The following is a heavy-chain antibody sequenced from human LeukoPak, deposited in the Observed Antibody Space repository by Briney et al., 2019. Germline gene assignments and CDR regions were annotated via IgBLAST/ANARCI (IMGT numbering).Heavy chain of an antibody. Sequence: PVGSLRLSRAASAFTFSSYGMHWVRQAPGKGLEWVAFIRYDGSNKYYADSVKGRFTISRDNSKNTLYLQMNSLRAEDTAVYYCAKSGYDFGGWFDPWGQGTLVTVSS. J-gene: IGHJ5*02. CDR2: IRYDGSNK. CDR1: AFTFSSYG. CDR3: AKSGYDFGGWFDP. V-gene: IGHV3-30*02. D-gene: IGHD5-12*01.